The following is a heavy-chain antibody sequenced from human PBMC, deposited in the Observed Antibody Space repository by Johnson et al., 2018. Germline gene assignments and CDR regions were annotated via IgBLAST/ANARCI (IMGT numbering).Heavy chain of an antibody. CDR3: ARTLGDYYGSRRNEYVQH. CDR2: ISSSSTI. D-gene: IGHD3-10*01. Sequence: VQLQESGGGLVQPGGSLRLSCAASGFTFSSYSMNWVRQAPGKGLEWVSYISSSSTIYYAASVKGRFTISRENAKNSLYLQMNSLRDEDTAVYYCARTLGDYYGSRRNEYVQHWGQGTRVTVSS. V-gene: IGHV3-48*02. J-gene: IGHJ1*01. CDR1: GFTFSSYS.